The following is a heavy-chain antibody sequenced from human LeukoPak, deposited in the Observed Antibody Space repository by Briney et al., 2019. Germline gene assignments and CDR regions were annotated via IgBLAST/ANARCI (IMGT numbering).Heavy chain of an antibody. CDR1: GYTFSSYS. V-gene: IGHV3-21*01. Sequence: EGSLRLSCAASGYTFSSYSMNWVRQAPGKGLEWVSSISSSSSYIYYADSVKGRFTISRDNAKNSLYLQMNSLRAEDTAVYYCARDIYCGGDCYRPDAFDIWGQGTMVTVSS. D-gene: IGHD2-21*02. J-gene: IGHJ3*02. CDR3: ARDIYCGGDCYRPDAFDI. CDR2: ISSSSSYI.